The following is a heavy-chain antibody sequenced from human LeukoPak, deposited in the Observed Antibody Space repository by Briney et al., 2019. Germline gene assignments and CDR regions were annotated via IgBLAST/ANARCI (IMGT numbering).Heavy chain of an antibody. Sequence: GGPLRLSCAASGFTFSSYAMSWVRQAPGKGLEWVSAISGSGGSTYYADSVKGRFTISRDNSKNTLYLQMNSLRAEDTAVYYCAKDPYDILTGSSGAFDIWGQGTMVTVSS. CDR1: GFTFSSYA. CDR2: ISGSGGST. CDR3: AKDPYDILTGSSGAFDI. V-gene: IGHV3-23*01. J-gene: IGHJ3*02. D-gene: IGHD3-9*01.